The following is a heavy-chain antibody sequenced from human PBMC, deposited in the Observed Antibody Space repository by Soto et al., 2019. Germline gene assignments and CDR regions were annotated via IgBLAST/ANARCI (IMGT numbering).Heavy chain of an antibody. Sequence: ASVKVSCKASGYTFTTYGINWVRQAPGQGLEWMGRINTYDSNTNYAQKLQGRVTMTTDTSTSTAYMELRGLRSDDTAVYYCAREVGVTYFDYWGRGTLVTVSS. V-gene: IGHV1-18*01. CDR3: AREVGVTYFDY. CDR1: GYTFTTYG. J-gene: IGHJ4*02. D-gene: IGHD3-22*01. CDR2: INTYDSNT.